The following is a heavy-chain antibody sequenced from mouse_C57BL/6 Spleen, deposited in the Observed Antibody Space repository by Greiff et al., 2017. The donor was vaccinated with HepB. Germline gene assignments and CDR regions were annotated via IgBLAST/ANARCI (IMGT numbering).Heavy chain of an antibody. CDR1: GYSFTDYN. V-gene: IGHV1-39*01. CDR2: INPNYGTT. J-gene: IGHJ4*01. CDR3: AREARQLRLRDAMDY. D-gene: IGHD3-2*02. Sequence: VQLKQSGPELVKPGASVKISCKASGYSFTDYNMNWVKQSNGKSLEWIGVINPNYGTTSYNQKFKGKATLTVDQSSSTAYMQLNSLTSEDSAVYYCAREARQLRLRDAMDYWGQGTSVTVSS.